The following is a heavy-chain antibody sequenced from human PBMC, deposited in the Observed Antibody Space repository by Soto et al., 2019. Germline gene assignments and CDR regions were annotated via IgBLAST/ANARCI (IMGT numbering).Heavy chain of an antibody. CDR1: GGSISSYY. J-gene: IGHJ6*02. CDR2: IYYSGST. Sequence: SETLSLTCTVSGGSISSYYWSWIRQPPGKGLEWIGYIYYSGSTNYNPSLKSRVTISVDTSKNQFSLKLSSVTAADTAVYYCARAYYYDSSGPPYYYYGMDVWGQGTTVTVSS. CDR3: ARAYYYDSSGPPYYYYGMDV. D-gene: IGHD3-22*01. V-gene: IGHV4-59*01.